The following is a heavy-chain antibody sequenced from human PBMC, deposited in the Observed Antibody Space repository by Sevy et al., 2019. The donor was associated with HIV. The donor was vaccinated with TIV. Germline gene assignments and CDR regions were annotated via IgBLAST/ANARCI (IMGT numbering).Heavy chain of an antibody. CDR3: TRGSSYYYGMDV. J-gene: IGHJ6*02. CDR1: GFTFSGSA. Sequence: GGSLRLSCAASGFTFSGSAMHWVRQASGKGLEWVGRIRSKANSYATAYAASMKGRFTISRDDSKNTAYLQMNSLKTADTAVYYCTRGSSYYYGMDVWGQGTTVTVSS. V-gene: IGHV3-73*01. CDR2: IRSKANSYAT. D-gene: IGHD1-26*01.